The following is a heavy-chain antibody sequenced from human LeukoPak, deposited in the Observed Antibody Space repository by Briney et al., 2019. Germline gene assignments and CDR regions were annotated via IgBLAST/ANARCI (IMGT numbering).Heavy chain of an antibody. CDR3: ARGTDILTGYTY. D-gene: IGHD3-9*01. CDR1: GYTFTGYY. Sequence: GASVKVSCKASGYTFTGYYMHGVRQAPGQGREWMGRINPNSGGTNYAQKFQGRVTMTRDTSISTAYMELSRLRSDDTAVYYCARGTDILTGYTYWGQGTLVTVSS. V-gene: IGHV1-2*06. CDR2: INPNSGGT. J-gene: IGHJ4*02.